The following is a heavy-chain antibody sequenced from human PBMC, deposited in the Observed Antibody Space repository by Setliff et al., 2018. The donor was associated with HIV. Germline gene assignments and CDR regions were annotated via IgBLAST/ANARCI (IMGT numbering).Heavy chain of an antibody. CDR2: INAGNGNT. CDR1: GYIFSTYG. V-gene: IGHV1-3*01. D-gene: IGHD1-1*01. J-gene: IGHJ4*02. CDR3: ARSRTEERLFDY. Sequence: GASVKVSCKASGYIFSTYGISWVRQAPGQRLEWMGWINAGNGNTKYSQKFQGRVTITRDSSASTAYMELSSLRSEDTAVYYCARSRTEERLFDYWGQGTLVTVSS.